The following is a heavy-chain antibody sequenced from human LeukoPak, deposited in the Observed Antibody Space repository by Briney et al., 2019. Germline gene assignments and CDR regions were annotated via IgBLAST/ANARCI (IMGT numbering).Heavy chain of an antibody. Sequence: GGSLRLSCAASGLTFSNYWMRWVRQAPGRGPEWVANIKRDGSEKYYVDFLKGRFTISRDNAKNSLYLQMNSLRAEDTAVYYCARDYCTTTNCHNAFDVWGQGKRVTVSS. D-gene: IGHD2-2*02. J-gene: IGHJ3*01. CDR3: ARDYCTTTNCHNAFDV. V-gene: IGHV3-7*01. CDR1: GLTFSNYW. CDR2: IKRDGSEK.